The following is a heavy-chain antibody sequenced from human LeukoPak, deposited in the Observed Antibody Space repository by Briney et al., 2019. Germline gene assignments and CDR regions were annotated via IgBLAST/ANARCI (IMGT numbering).Heavy chain of an antibody. V-gene: IGHV4-34*01. CDR3: ARDPQLSGVTTYFFDY. J-gene: IGHJ4*02. CDR2: INHSGST. D-gene: IGHD4-17*01. Sequence: SETLSLTCAVYGGSFSGYYWSWIRQPPGKGLEWIGEINHSGSTSYNPSLKSRVTISVDTSKNQFSLKLSSVTAADTAVYYCARDPQLSGVTTYFFDYWGQGTLVTVSS. CDR1: GGSFSGYY.